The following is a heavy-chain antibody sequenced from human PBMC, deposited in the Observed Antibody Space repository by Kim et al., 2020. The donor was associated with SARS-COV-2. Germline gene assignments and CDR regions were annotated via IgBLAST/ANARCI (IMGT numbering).Heavy chain of an antibody. CDR2: IIPIFGTA. D-gene: IGHD5-18*01. J-gene: IGHJ4*02. V-gene: IGHV1-69*13. CDR1: GGTFSSYA. Sequence: SVKVSCKASGGTFSSYAISWVRQAPGQGLEWMGGIIPIFGTANYAQKFQGRVTITADESTSTAYMELSSLRSEDTAVYYCARQADTAMDVQDLFDYWGQGTLVTVSS. CDR3: ARQADTAMDVQDLFDY.